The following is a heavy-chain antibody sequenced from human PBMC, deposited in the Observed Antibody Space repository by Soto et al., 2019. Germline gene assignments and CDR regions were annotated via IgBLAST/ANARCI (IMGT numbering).Heavy chain of an antibody. CDR3: ARGQATTMIVVVITPDGMHV. V-gene: IGHV3-48*03. CDR1: GFTFSSYE. CDR2: ISSSGSTI. D-gene: IGHD3-22*01. Sequence: GGSLRLSCAASGFTFSSYEMNWVRQAPGKGLEWVSYISSSGSTIYYADSVKGRFTISRDNAKNSLYLQMNSLRAEDTAVYYCARGQATTMIVVVITPDGMHVWGQGTTVTVSS. J-gene: IGHJ6*02.